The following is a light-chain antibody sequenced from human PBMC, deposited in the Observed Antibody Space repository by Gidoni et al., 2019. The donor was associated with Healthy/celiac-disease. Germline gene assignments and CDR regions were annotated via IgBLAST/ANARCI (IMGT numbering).Light chain of an antibody. V-gene: IGKV3-20*01. CDR1: QSVSSSY. J-gene: IGKJ1*01. CDR2: GAS. Sequence: EIVLTQSPGTLSFSPGERATLSCRASQSVSSSYLAWYQQKPGQAPRLLIYGASSSATGIPDSFSGSGSGTDFTLTISRLEPEDFAVYYCQQYGSSPQTFGQGTKVEIK. CDR3: QQYGSSPQT.